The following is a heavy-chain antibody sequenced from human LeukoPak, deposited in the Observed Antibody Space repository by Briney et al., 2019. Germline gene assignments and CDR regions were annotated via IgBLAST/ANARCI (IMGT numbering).Heavy chain of an antibody. D-gene: IGHD2-15*01. CDR1: GFTFRSYW. CDR2: ISYDGSNK. CDR3: ARDPSPGEGYFGYLGY. Sequence: PGGSLRLSCAASGFTFRSYWMSWVRQAPGKGLEWVAVISYDGSNKYYADSVKGRFTISRDNSKNTLYLQMNSLRAEDTAVYYCARDPSPGEGYFGYLGYWGQGTLVTVSS. J-gene: IGHJ4*02. V-gene: IGHV3-30*03.